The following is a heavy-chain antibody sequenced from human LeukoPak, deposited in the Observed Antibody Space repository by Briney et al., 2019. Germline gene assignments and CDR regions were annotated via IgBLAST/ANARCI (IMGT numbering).Heavy chain of an antibody. CDR2: ISTSGIAI. V-gene: IGHV3-48*02. CDR1: GFTFSDYR. J-gene: IGHJ5*02. D-gene: IGHD2-21*02. Sequence: GGSLRLPCEASGFTFSDYRMTWVRQAPGKGLEWVSYISTSGIAIYYADSVKGRFTISRDNAKNSLYLQMNSLRDDDTAVYYCARATVVTGAKFTWFDTWGQGTLVSVSS. CDR3: ARATVVTGAKFTWFDT.